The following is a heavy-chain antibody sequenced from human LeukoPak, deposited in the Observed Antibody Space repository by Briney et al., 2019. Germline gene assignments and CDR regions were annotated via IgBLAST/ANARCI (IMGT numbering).Heavy chain of an antibody. J-gene: IGHJ4*02. Sequence: GGSLRLSCAASQFTFSTYWMNWVRQAPGKGLEWVANIKQDGSEKYYVDSVKGRFTISRDNAKNSLYLQMNSLRAEDTAVYYCARDREYFDYWGQGTLVTVSS. CDR3: ARDREYFDY. CDR1: QFTFSTYW. V-gene: IGHV3-7*03. CDR2: IKQDGSEK. D-gene: IGHD1-26*01.